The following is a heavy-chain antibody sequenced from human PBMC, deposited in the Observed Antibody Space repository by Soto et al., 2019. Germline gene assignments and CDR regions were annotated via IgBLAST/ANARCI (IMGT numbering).Heavy chain of an antibody. CDR1: GFSLSTSGVG. D-gene: IGHD3-10*01. V-gene: IGHV2-5*02. J-gene: IGHJ4*02. CDR3: APTIFYGSGSRLLDY. Sequence: QITSKESGPTLVKPTQTLTLTCTFSGFSLSTSGVGVGWIRQPPGKALEWLALIYWDDDKRYSPSLKSRLTITKDTSKNQVVLTLTNMDPVDTATYYGAPTIFYGSGSRLLDYWGQGTLVTVSS. CDR2: IYWDDDK.